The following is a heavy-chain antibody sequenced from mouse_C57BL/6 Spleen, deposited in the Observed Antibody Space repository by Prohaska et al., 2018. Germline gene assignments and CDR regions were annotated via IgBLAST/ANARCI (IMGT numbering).Heavy chain of an antibody. D-gene: IGHD2-14*01. J-gene: IGHJ1*01. CDR1: GFTFSGFW. CDR2: INSDGSAI. V-gene: IGHV11-2*01. Sequence: EVQLLGTGGGLVQPGGSRGLACEGSGFTFSGFWMSWVRQTPGKTLEWIGDINSDGSAINYAQTIKDRLTICRDNETSTLYLQISKVRPADTDTFLCTGYEGTYWYFAVWVSATKVTVSS. CDR3: TGYEGTYWYFAV.